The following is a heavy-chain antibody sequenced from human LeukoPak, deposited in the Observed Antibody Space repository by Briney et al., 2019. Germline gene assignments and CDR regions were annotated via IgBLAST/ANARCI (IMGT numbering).Heavy chain of an antibody. J-gene: IGHJ4*02. CDR2: INPDTGGT. CDR3: AKDASPWIQLWFDY. D-gene: IGHD5-18*01. Sequence: ASVKVSCKASGYTFTDYYIHWVRQAPGQGLEWMGCINPDTGGTKYAQKFQGRVTMTRDTSITTAYMELSRLRSDDTAVYFCAKDASPWIQLWFDYWGQGTLVTVSS. CDR1: GYTFTDYY. V-gene: IGHV1-2*02.